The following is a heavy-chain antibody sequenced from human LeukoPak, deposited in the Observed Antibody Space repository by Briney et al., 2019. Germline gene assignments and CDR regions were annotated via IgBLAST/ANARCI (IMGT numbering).Heavy chain of an antibody. J-gene: IGHJ4*02. D-gene: IGHD3-22*01. CDR1: GFTFSSYA. V-gene: IGHV3-23*01. CDR2: ISGSGGST. CDR3: ANDYDSSGYYSLIFDY. Sequence: GRSLRLSCAASGFTFSSYAMSWVRQAPGKGLEWVSAISGSGGSTYYADSVKGRFTISRDNSKNTLYLQMNSLRAEDTAVYYCANDYDSSGYYSLIFDYWGQGTLVTVSS.